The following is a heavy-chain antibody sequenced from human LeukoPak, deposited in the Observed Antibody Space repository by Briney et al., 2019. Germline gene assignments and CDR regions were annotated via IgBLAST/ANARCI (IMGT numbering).Heavy chain of an antibody. CDR3: AGGVGWHFAL. V-gene: IGHV3-7*01. J-gene: IGHJ2*01. CDR2: INEDENEK. D-gene: IGHD3-10*01. Sequence: LPGGSLRLSCAASGFIFSSYCLMRVRQAPRKGLEWVATINEDENEKFYVDSVKGRFTISRDNAKNSLYLQMNSLRVDDTAVYYCAGGVGWHFALWGRGTLVTVSS. CDR1: GFIFSSYC.